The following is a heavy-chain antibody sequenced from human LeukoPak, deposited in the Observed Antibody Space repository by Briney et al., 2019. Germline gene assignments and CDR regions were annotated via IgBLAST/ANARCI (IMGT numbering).Heavy chain of an antibody. CDR2: IIPIFGTA. CDR3: ARRHCGGDCQSSYYYYYGMDV. CDR1: GGTLSRIV. Sequence: SVKVSCKASGGTLSRIVISWVRQAPGQGLEWMGGIIPIFGTANYAQEFQARVTITADESTSTAYMELSSLRSDDTAVYYCARRHCGGDCQSSYYYYYGMDVWGQGTTVTVSS. D-gene: IGHD2-21*02. J-gene: IGHJ6*02. V-gene: IGHV1-69*13.